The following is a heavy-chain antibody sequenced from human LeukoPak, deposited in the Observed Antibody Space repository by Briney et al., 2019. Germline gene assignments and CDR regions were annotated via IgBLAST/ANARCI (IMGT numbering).Heavy chain of an antibody. D-gene: IGHD5-24*01. CDR3: ARTRDGFLNPPGK. CDR1: GYSFTSYW. J-gene: IGHJ4*02. CDR2: IYPGDSDT. Sequence: GESLKISCQGSGYSFTSYWIGWVRQMPGKGLEWMGIIYPGDSDTRYSPSFQGQVAVSADKSISTAYLQWSSLKASDTAIYYCARTRDGFLNPPGKWGQGTLVTVSS. V-gene: IGHV5-51*01.